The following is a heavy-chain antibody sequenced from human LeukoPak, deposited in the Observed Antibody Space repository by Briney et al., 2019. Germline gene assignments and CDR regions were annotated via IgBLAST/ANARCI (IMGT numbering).Heavy chain of an antibody. CDR3: ARGGGIAVAGTLGWYNWFDP. D-gene: IGHD6-19*01. CDR2: IYYSGST. J-gene: IGHJ5*02. Sequence: SETLSLTCTVSGGSISSYYWSWIRQPPGKGLEWIGYIYYSGSTNYNPSLKSRVTISVATSKKQFSLQLTSVTAADTAVYYCARGGGIAVAGTLGWYNWFDPWGQGTLVAVSS. CDR1: GGSISSYY. V-gene: IGHV4-59*01.